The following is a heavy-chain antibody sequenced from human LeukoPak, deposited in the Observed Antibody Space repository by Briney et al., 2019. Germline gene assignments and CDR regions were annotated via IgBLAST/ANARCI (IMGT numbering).Heavy chain of an antibody. CDR1: GFTFSTFSSYS. V-gene: IGHV3-21*01. D-gene: IGHD3-22*01. CDR2: ISSSSSYI. J-gene: IGHJ4*02. Sequence: GGSLRLSCAASGFTFSTFSSYSMNWVRQAPGKGLEWVSSISSSSSYIYYADSVKGRFTISRDNAKNSLYLQMNSLRAEDTAVYYCARANYYYDSSGYYRPSGDYFDYWGQGTLVIVSS. CDR3: ARANYYYDSSGYYRPSGDYFDY.